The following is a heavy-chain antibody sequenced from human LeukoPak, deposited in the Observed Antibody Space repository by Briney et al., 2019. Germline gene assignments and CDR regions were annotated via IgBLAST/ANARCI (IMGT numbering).Heavy chain of an antibody. J-gene: IGHJ4*02. D-gene: IGHD6-13*01. V-gene: IGHV3-7*01. CDR1: GFTFSSYW. CDR3: ARLSSSWHVDY. CDR2: IKQDGSEK. Sequence: GGSLRLSCAASGFTFSSYWMSWVRQAPGKGLEWVANIKQDGSEKYYVDSVKGRFTISRDNAKNPPYLQMNSLRAEDTAVYYCARLSSSWHVDYWGQGTLVTVSS.